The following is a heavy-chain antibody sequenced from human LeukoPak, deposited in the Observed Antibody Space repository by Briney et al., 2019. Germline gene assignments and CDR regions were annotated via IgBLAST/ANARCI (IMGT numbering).Heavy chain of an antibody. CDR2: INDSGST. CDR3: AGTYYYDSSGYYHYSL. Sequence: AETLSLTCAVYGVSFSGYYWSWVRQPPGKGLEWIGEINDSGSTNYNPSLKSRVTISVDTSNNQSSLKLSSVTAADTAVYYCAGTYYYDSSGYYHYSLWGRGTLVTVSS. CDR1: GVSFSGYY. J-gene: IGHJ4*02. D-gene: IGHD3-22*01. V-gene: IGHV4-34*01.